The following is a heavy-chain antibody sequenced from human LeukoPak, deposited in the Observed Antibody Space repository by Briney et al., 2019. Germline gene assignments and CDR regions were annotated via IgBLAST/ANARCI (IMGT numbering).Heavy chain of an antibody. D-gene: IGHD3-3*02. CDR3: ARSAFEYFQH. CDR1: SGSINNYY. J-gene: IGHJ1*01. V-gene: IGHV4-59*06. CDR2: IYYSGST. Sequence: SETLSLTCTVSSGSINNYYWSWIRKHPGKGLEWIGYIYYSGSTYYNPSLKSRVTISVDTSKNQFSLKLSSVTAADTAVYYCARSAFEYFQHWGQGTLVTVSS.